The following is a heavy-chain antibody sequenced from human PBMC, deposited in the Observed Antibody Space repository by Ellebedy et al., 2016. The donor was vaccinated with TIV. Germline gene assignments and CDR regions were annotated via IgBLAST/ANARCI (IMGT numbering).Heavy chain of an antibody. CDR2: INPSGGST. D-gene: IGHD1-26*01. CDR1: GYTFTSYY. Sequence: ASVKVSCKASGYTFTSYYMHWVRQAPGQGLEWMGIINPSGGSTSYAQKFQERVTITRDMSTSTAYMELSSLISEDTAVYYCAAPISLVGAKSITARVYYYGMDVWGQGTTVTVSS. V-gene: IGHV1-46*01. CDR3: AAPISLVGAKSITARVYYYGMDV. J-gene: IGHJ6*02.